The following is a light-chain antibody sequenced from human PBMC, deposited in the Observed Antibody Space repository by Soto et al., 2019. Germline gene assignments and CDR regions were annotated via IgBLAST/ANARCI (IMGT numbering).Light chain of an antibody. CDR1: GSDVGAYNL. V-gene: IGLV2-23*02. CDR3: CSYAGTVAYV. CDR2: EVN. J-gene: IGLJ1*01. Sequence: QSVLTQPASVSGSPGQSITISCAGTGSDVGAYNLVSWYQQHPGKAHKLIICEVNTQPSGISNRFSGSKTGDTASLTFSWLQAEDEADYFCCSYAGTVAYVFGTGTKVTVL.